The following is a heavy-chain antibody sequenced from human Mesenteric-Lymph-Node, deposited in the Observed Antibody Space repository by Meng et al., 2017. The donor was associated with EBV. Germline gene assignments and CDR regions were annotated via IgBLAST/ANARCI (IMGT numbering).Heavy chain of an antibody. CDR1: GYTFPTYL. CDR3: ARSYSTSSHFDH. D-gene: IGHD6-6*01. J-gene: IGHJ4*02. Sequence: VQLGLSGPAVQNLGASVKISCKTSGYTFPTYLSTWLRQAPGQRLEWMGWINNYNGNTNYAQAVQGRVTMTTDTSTDTAYMELRSLTSDDTAGYYCARSYSTSSHFDHWDQGPRVTVYS. V-gene: IGHV1-18*01. CDR2: INNYNGNT.